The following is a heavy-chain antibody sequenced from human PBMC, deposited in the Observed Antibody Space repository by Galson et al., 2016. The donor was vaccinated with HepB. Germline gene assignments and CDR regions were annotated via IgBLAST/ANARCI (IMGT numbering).Heavy chain of an antibody. CDR3: ARDEGLAVAAGFLDY. D-gene: IGHD6-19*01. CDR1: GFTFSRNG. Sequence: SLRLSCAASGFTFSRNGMHWVRQTPGKGLEWVAVIWYDGTYKYYADSVKGRFTISRDDSKNTLYLQMNSLRVEDTAVYYCARDEGLAVAAGFLDYWGREPWSPSPQ. V-gene: IGHV3-33*01. J-gene: IGHJ4*02. CDR2: IWYDGTYK.